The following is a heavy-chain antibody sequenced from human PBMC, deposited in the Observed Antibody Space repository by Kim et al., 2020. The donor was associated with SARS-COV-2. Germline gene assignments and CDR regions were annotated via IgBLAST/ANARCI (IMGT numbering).Heavy chain of an antibody. Sequence: SETLSLTCAVYGGSFSGYYWSWIRQPPGKGLEWIGEINHSGSTNYNPSLKSRVTISVDTSKNQFSLKLSSVTAADTAVYYCAREGQMVRGVNGYYYYGMDVWGQGTTVTVSS. V-gene: IGHV4-34*01. CDR3: AREGQMVRGVNGYYYYGMDV. D-gene: IGHD3-10*01. CDR2: INHSGST. CDR1: GGSFSGYY. J-gene: IGHJ6*02.